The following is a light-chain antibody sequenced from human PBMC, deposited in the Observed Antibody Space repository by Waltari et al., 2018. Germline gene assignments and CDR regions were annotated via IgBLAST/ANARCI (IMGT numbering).Light chain of an antibody. CDR2: GAS. CDR3: QQYNSWPQT. V-gene: IGKV3-15*01. J-gene: IGKJ1*01. CDR1: RRVSTY. Sequence: ETMMTQSPAILSVSPGERATLSGRASRRVSTYLAWYQQKPGQAPRLLIYGASTRATGIPARFSGSGSGTEFTLTISSLQSEDFAYYYCQQYNSWPQTFGQGTKVEIK.